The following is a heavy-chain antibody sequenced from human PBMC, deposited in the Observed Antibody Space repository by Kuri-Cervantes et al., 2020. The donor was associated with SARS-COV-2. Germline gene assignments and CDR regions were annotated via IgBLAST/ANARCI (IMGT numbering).Heavy chain of an antibody. J-gene: IGHJ4*02. CDR3: VKGSAASRPYYFDS. V-gene: IGHV3-23*01. CDR2: ITDDGGST. CDR1: GITFSSYA. D-gene: IGHD3-10*01. Sequence: GESLKISCAASGITFSSYAMSWVRQAPGKGLEWVSAITDDGGSTYHADSVKGRFTISRDSSKTTLFLQMNSLRAEDTAVYHCVKGSAASRPYYFDSWGQGTLVTVSS.